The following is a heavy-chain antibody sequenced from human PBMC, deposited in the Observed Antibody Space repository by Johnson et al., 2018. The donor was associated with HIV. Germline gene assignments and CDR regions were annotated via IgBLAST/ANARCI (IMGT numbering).Heavy chain of an antibody. J-gene: IGHJ3*02. CDR1: GFTFSSYD. V-gene: IGHV3-13*01. CDR2: IGTAGDT. CDR3: ARGTYYYDSSATPKAFDI. Sequence: VQLVESGGVVVQPGGSLRLSCAASGFTFSSYDMHWVRQATGKGLEWVSAIGTAGDTYYPGSVTGRFTISRENAKNSLYLQMNSLRAGDTAVYYCARGTYYYDSSATPKAFDIWGQGTMVTVSS. D-gene: IGHD3-22*01.